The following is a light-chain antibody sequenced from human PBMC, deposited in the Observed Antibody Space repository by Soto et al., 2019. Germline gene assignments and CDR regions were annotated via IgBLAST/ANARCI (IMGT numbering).Light chain of an antibody. CDR3: QSYDRSLSGVV. CDR1: SSNIGAGYD. J-gene: IGLJ2*01. CDR2: GNS. Sequence: QSVLTQPPSVSGAPGQRVTISCTGSSSNIGAGYDVHWYQQLPGTAPKLLIYGNSNRPSGVPDRFSGSKSGTSASLAITGLQAADAADYYCQSYDRSLSGVVFGGGTKLTVL. V-gene: IGLV1-40*01.